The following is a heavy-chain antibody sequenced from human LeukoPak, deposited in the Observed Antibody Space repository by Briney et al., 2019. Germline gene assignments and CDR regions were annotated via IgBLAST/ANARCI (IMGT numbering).Heavy chain of an antibody. Sequence: SETLSLTCTVSGGSISSYYWSWIRQPPGKGLEWIGYIYYSGSTNYNPSLKSRVTISVDTSKNQFSLKLSSVTAADTAVYYCARALLGYCSGGSCPNNYYYYYGMDVWGQGTTVTVSS. D-gene: IGHD2-15*01. V-gene: IGHV4-59*01. CDR2: IYYSGST. CDR3: ARALLGYCSGGSCPNNYYYYYGMDV. CDR1: GGSISSYY. J-gene: IGHJ6*02.